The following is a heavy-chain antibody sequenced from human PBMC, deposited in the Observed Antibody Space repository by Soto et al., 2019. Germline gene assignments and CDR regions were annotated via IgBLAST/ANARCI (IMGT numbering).Heavy chain of an antibody. V-gene: IGHV4-61*01. CDR1: GGSVSSGSYY. Sequence: PSETLSLTCTVSGGSVSSGSYYWSWIRQPPGKGLEWIGYIYYSGSTNYNPSLKSRVTISVDTSKNQFSLRLSSVTAADTAVYFCVRRRYQLHSSVLGLDPWGQGT. D-gene: IGHD3-16*02. CDR3: VRRRYQLHSSVLGLDP. J-gene: IGHJ5*02. CDR2: IYYSGST.